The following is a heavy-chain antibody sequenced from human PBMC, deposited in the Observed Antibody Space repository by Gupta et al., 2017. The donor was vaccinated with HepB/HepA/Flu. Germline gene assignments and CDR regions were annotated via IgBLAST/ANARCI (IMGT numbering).Heavy chain of an antibody. V-gene: IGHV4-4*07. D-gene: IGHD3-3*01. CDR3: ARSVEWHYYYYYMDV. Sequence: QVQLQESGPGLLKPSETLSLPCTVSGGSISSYYWSWIRQPAGKGLEWIGRIYTSGSTNYNPSLKSRVTMSVDTSKNQFSLKLSSVTAADTAVYYCARSVEWHYYYYYMDVWGKGTTVTVSS. CDR1: GGSISSYY. J-gene: IGHJ6*03. CDR2: IYTSGST.